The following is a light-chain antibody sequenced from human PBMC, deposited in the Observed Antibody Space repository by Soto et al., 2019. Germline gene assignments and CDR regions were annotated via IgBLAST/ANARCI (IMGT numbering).Light chain of an antibody. CDR1: SSDVGGYNY. V-gene: IGLV2-8*01. Sequence: QSALTQPSSASGSPGQSVTISCTGTSSDVGGYNYVSWYQQHPGKAPKLIIYEVNRRPSGVPARFSGSKSGNTASLTVSGLQAADEADYYCSSYAGSNRVVFGGGTKLTVL. J-gene: IGLJ2*01. CDR3: SSYAGSNRVV. CDR2: EVN.